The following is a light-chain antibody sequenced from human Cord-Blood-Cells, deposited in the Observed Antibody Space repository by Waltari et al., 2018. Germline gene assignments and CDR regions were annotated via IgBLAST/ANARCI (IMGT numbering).Light chain of an antibody. V-gene: IGLV2-8*01. CDR3: SSYAGSNNYV. J-gene: IGLJ1*01. CDR1: SSAVGGYNY. Sequence: QSALTQPPSAYGSPGQSVTIPCTGTSSAVGGYNYVSWYQQHPGKAPKLMIYEVSRRPSGVPDRFSGSKSGNTASLTVSGLQAEDEADYYCSSYAGSNNYVFGTGTKVTVL. CDR2: EVS.